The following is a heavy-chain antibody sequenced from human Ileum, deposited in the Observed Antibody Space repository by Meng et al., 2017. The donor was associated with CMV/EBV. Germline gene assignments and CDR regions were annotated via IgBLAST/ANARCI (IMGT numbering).Heavy chain of an antibody. J-gene: IGHJ4*02. CDR2: ISWNSGRT. CDR1: GFTFGDYA. Sequence: GGSLRLSCAASGFTFGDYAMHWVRQAPGKGLEWVLSISWNSGRTDYADSVKGRFTISRDNGKNFLYLQMNSLRPDDTGLYYCAKEGVWGGLAEMYYFDSWGQGMVVTVSS. V-gene: IGHV3-9*01. CDR3: AKEGVWGGLAEMYYFDS. D-gene: IGHD3/OR15-3a*01.